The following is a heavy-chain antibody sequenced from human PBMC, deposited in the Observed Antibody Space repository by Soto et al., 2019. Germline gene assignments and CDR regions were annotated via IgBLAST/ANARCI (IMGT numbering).Heavy chain of an antibody. Sequence: SEALSLTCAVYGGSFSGYYWSWIRQPPGEGLEWIGEINHSGSTNYNPSLKSRVTISVDTSKNQFSLKLSSVTAADTAVYYCARGARTFDYWGQGTLVTVSS. CDR3: ARGARTFDY. CDR1: GGSFSGYY. V-gene: IGHV4-34*01. CDR2: INHSGST. D-gene: IGHD1-1*01. J-gene: IGHJ4*02.